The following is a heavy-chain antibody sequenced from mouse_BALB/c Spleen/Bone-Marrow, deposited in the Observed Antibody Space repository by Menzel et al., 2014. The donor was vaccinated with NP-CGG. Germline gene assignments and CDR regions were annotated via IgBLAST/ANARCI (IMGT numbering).Heavy chain of an antibody. Sequence: EVKLQESGGGLVQPGGSRKLSCAASGFTFSSFGMHWVRQAPERGLEWVAYISSGSSTIFYADTVKGRFTISRDNPKNTLFLQVTSLRSEDTAMYYCTRGGNWEDFDYWGQGTTLTVSS. CDR1: GFTFSSFG. V-gene: IGHV5-17*02. D-gene: IGHD4-1*01. CDR2: ISSGSSTI. J-gene: IGHJ2*01. CDR3: TRGGNWEDFDY.